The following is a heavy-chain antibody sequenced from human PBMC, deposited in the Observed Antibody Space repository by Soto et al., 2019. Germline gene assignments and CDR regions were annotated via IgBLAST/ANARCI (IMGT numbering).Heavy chain of an antibody. V-gene: IGHV3-48*01. CDR2: ISSSSSTI. Sequence: PGGSLRLSCAASGFTFSSYSMNWVRQAPGKGLEWVSYISSSSSTIYYADSVKGRFTISRDNAKNSLYLQMNSLRAGDTAVYYCARGGGYDNTGSDYYYYGMDVWGQGTTVTVSS. J-gene: IGHJ6*02. CDR3: ARGGGYDNTGSDYYYYGMDV. CDR1: GFTFSSYS. D-gene: IGHD5-12*01.